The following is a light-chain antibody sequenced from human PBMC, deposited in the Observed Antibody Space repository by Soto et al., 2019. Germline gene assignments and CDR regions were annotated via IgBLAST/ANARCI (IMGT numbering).Light chain of an antibody. V-gene: IGLV2-14*03. Sequence: QFALPQPVSVSGSPGQWFPLSFPGTRGEVGGYNYVSWYQQHPGKAPKLMIYDVSNRPSGVSNRFSGSKSGNTASLTISGLQAEDEADYYCNSYTSSSTYVFGTGTKVTVL. CDR2: DVS. CDR3: NSYTSSSTYV. CDR1: RGEVGGYNY. J-gene: IGLJ1*01.